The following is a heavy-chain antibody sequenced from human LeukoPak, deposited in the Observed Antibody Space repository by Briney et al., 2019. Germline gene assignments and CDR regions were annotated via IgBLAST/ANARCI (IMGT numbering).Heavy chain of an antibody. V-gene: IGHV4-31*03. CDR1: GGSISSGGYY. CDR3: ARVYDSLFDY. D-gene: IGHD3-22*01. J-gene: IGHJ4*02. Sequence: SETLSLTCTVSGGSISSGGYYWSWIRQHPGKGLEWIGYIYYSGSTYYNPSLKSRVTISVDTSKNQFSLKLSSVTAADTAVYYCARVYDSLFDYWGQGTLVTVSS. CDR2: IYYSGST.